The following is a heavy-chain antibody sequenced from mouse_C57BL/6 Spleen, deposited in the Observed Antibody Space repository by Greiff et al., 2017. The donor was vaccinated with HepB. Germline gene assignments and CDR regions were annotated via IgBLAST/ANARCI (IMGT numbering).Heavy chain of an antibody. V-gene: IGHV1-82*01. CDR1: GYAFSSSW. D-gene: IGHD1-1*01. J-gene: IGHJ1*03. CDR2: IYPGDGDT. CDR3: VYGSSWYFDV. Sequence: VKLMESGPELVKPGASVKISCKASGYAFSSSWMNWVKQRPGKGLEWIGRIYPGDGDTNYNGKFKGKATLTADKSSSTAYMQLSSLTSEDSAVYFCVYGSSWYFDVWGTGTTVTVSS.